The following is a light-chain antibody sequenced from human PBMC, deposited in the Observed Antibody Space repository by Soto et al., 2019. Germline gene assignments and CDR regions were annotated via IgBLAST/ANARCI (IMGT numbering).Light chain of an antibody. CDR2: GSS. Sequence: EVVLTQSPGTLSLSPGERATLSCRASQSVSNNYLAWYQQKPGQSPKLLIFGSSDRATGIPDRFSGSGSGTDFTLTISSLEPEDFAVYYCQQYGSSPTYPFGQGTKLEIK. J-gene: IGKJ2*01. CDR3: QQYGSSPTYP. V-gene: IGKV3-20*01. CDR1: QSVSNNY.